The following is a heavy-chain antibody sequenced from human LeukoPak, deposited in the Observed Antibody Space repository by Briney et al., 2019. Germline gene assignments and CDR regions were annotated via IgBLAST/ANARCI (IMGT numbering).Heavy chain of an antibody. CDR1: GGTFSSYA. J-gene: IGHJ4*02. CDR2: IIPIFGTA. Sequence: ASVKVSCKASGGTFSSYAISWVRQAPGQGLEWMGGIIPIFGTANYAQKFQGRVTITADESTSTAYMELSSLRPEDTAVYYCAPGGGDGYDYFDYWGQGTLVTVSS. V-gene: IGHV1-69*13. CDR3: APGGGDGYDYFDY. D-gene: IGHD5-24*01.